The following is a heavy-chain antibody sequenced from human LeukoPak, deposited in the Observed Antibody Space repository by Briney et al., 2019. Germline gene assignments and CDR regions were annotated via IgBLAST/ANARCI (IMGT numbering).Heavy chain of an antibody. Sequence: GGSLRLSCAASGFTFSSYAMSWVRQAPGKGLEWVSAISGSGGSTYYADSVKGRFTISRDNSKNTLYLQMNSLRAEDTAVYYCAGGDFWSGYSSHYYYYGMDVWGQGTTVTVSS. V-gene: IGHV3-23*01. CDR2: ISGSGGST. CDR1: GFTFSSYA. D-gene: IGHD3-3*01. J-gene: IGHJ6*02. CDR3: AGGDFWSGYSSHYYYYGMDV.